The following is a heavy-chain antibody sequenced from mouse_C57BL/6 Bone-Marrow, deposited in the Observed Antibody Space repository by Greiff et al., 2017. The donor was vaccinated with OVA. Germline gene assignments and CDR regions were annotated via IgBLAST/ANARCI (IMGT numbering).Heavy chain of an antibody. CDR3: ARGGLYAMDY. Sequence: QVQLQQSGAELARPGASVKLSCKASGYTFTSYGISWVKQRTGQGLEWIGEIYPRSGNTYYNEKFKGKATLTADKSSSTAYMELLSLTSEDSAVYFCARGGLYAMDYWGQGTSVTVSS. D-gene: IGHD3-1*01. J-gene: IGHJ4*01. CDR1: GYTFTSYG. CDR2: IYPRSGNT. V-gene: IGHV1-81*01.